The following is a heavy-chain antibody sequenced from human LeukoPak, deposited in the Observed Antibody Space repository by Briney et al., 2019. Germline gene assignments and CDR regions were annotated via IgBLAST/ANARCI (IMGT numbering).Heavy chain of an antibody. CDR2: ISSSSSTI. D-gene: IGHD6-13*01. CDR1: GFTFSSYG. Sequence: GGSLRLSCAASGFTFSSYGMHWVRQAPGKGLEWVSYISSSSSTIYYADSVKGRFTISRDNAKNSLYLQMNSLRAEDTAVYYCARGGTAAGHRDYFDYWGQGTLVTVSS. V-gene: IGHV3-48*01. CDR3: ARGGTAAGHRDYFDY. J-gene: IGHJ4*02.